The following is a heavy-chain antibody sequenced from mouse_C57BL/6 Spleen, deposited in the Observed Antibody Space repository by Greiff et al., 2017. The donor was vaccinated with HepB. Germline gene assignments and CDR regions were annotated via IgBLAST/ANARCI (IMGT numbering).Heavy chain of an antibody. V-gene: IGHV1-82*01. Sequence: VQLQQSGPELVKPGASVKISCKASGYAFSSSWMNWVKQRPGKGLEWIGRIYPGDGDTNYNGKFKGKATLTADKSSSTAYMQLSSLTSEDSAVYLCARSTTVVAPDYWGQGTTLTVSS. J-gene: IGHJ2*01. D-gene: IGHD1-1*01. CDR2: IYPGDGDT. CDR1: GYAFSSSW. CDR3: ARSTTVVAPDY.